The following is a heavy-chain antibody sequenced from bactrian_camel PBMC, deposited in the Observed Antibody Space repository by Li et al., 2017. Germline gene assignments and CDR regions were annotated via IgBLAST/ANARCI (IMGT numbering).Heavy chain of an antibody. CDR2: VYFGGGST. CDR1: GHNFSRYYC. D-gene: IGHD7*01. Sequence: VQLVESGGGLVHPGGSLRLSCTVSGHNFSRYYCMGWFRQAPGKEREGVAFVYFGGGSTYYADSVKGRFTISQDKGKNTVYLLMNSLKPGDSGTYYCAYESGTTPDLCRRRGPGGYFGQGTQVTFS. V-gene: IGHV3S40*01. J-gene: IGHJ4*01.